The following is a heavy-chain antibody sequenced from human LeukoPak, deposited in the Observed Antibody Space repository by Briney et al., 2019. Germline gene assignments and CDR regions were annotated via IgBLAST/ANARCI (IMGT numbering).Heavy chain of an antibody. V-gene: IGHV3-30-3*01. J-gene: IGHJ4*02. CDR3: ASSLYYYDGSGYYPLDS. CDR1: GFTFSGYA. Sequence: PGRSLGLSCAASGFTFSGYAMHWVRQAAGKGLEWVAVISYDGSNKYYADSVKGRFTISRDNSKNTLYLQMNSLRSEDSAVYYCASSLYYYDGSGYYPLDSWGQGTLVTVSS. D-gene: IGHD3-22*01. CDR2: ISYDGSNK.